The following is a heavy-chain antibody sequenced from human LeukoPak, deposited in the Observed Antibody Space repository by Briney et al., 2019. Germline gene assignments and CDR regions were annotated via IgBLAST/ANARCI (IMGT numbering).Heavy chain of an antibody. V-gene: IGHV3-7*01. J-gene: IGHJ5*02. CDR2: IKQDGSEK. CDR3: AREDDVRVSAARGDWFDP. D-gene: IGHD2-2*01. CDR1: GFTLSSYW. Sequence: PGGSLRLSCAASGFTLSSYWMSWVRQAPGKGLEWVANIKQDGSEKNYVDSVKGRFTISRDNAKNSLYLQMNGLRAEDTAVYYCAREDDVRVSAARGDWFDPWGQGTLVTVSS.